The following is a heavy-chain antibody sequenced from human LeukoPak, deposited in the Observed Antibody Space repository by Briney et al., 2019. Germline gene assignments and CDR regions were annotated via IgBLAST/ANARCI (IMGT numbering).Heavy chain of an antibody. CDR2: ISGSGGST. J-gene: IGHJ4*02. D-gene: IGHD6-19*01. Sequence: QSGGSLRLSCAASGFTFSSYAMSWVRQAPGKGLEWVSAISGSGGSTYYADSVKGRFTISRDNSKNTLYLQMNSLRAEDTAVYYCARVLWVAEAVAATIFDYWGQGTLVTVSS. CDR3: ARVLWVAEAVAATIFDY. CDR1: GFTFSSYA. V-gene: IGHV3-23*01.